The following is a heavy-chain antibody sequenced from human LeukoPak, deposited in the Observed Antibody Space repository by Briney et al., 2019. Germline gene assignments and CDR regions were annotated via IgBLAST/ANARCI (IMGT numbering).Heavy chain of an antibody. J-gene: IGHJ4*02. CDR2: IYHSGST. V-gene: IGHV4-38-2*02. D-gene: IGHD3-22*01. CDR3: ARTVRNYYDSSGYWDY. CDR1: GGSISSYY. Sequence: SETLSLTCTVSGGSISSYYWGWIRQPPGKGLEWIGSIYHSGSTYYNPSLKSRVTISVDTSKNQFSLKLNSVTAADTAVYYCARTVRNYYDSSGYWDYWGQGTLVTVSS.